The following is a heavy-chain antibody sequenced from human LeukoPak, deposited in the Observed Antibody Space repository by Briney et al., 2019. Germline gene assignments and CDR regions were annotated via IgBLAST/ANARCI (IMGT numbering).Heavy chain of an antibody. Sequence: GGSLRLSCAASGFTFSSYAMSWVRQAPGKGLEWVSAISGSGGSTYYADSVKGRFTISRDNAKNSLYLQMNSLRAEDTAVYYCARDLNDYGDYKIFYFDYWGQGTLVTVSS. J-gene: IGHJ4*02. CDR2: ISGSGGST. V-gene: IGHV3-23*01. D-gene: IGHD4-17*01. CDR3: ARDLNDYGDYKIFYFDY. CDR1: GFTFSSYA.